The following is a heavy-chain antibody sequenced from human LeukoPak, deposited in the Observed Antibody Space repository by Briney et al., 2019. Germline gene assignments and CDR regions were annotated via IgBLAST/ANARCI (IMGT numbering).Heavy chain of an antibody. J-gene: IGHJ4*02. CDR3: TRREIVKSENYFDY. Sequence: GGSLRLSCAASGFTFSGSAMHWVRQASGKGLEWVGRIRSKASSYATAYAASVKGRFTISRDDSKNTAYLQMNSLKTEDTAVYYCTRREIVKSENYFDYWGQGALVTVSS. D-gene: IGHD3-22*01. CDR2: IRSKASSYAT. CDR1: GFTFSGSA. V-gene: IGHV3-73*01.